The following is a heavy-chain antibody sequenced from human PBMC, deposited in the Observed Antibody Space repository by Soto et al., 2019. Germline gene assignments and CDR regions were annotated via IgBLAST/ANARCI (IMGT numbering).Heavy chain of an antibody. CDR2: ISSSSSTI. V-gene: IGHV3-48*01. CDR1: GFTFSSYS. CDR3: ARLARGYWFDP. Sequence: PGGSLRLSCAASGFTFSSYSMNWVRQAPGKGLEWVSSISSSSSTIYYADSVKGRFTISRDNAKNSLYLQMNSLRAEDTAVYYCARLARGYWFDPWGQGTLVTVSS. J-gene: IGHJ5*02.